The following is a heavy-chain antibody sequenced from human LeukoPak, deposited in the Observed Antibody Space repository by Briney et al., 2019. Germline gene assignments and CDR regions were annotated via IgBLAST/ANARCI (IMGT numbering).Heavy chain of an antibody. D-gene: IGHD1-26*01. CDR3: AKDSGIYVDFDY. CDR2: ISGSGGST. CDR1: GFTFRSYA. Sequence: GASLRLSCAAPGFTFRSYAMSWVRQAPGKGLEWVSTISGSGGSTYYADSVKGRFTISRDNSKNTVYLQMNSLRSEDTAVYYCAKDSGIYVDFDYWGQGTLVTVSS. V-gene: IGHV3-23*01. J-gene: IGHJ4*02.